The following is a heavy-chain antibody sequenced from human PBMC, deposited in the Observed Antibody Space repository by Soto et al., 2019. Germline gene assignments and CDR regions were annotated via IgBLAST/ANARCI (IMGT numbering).Heavy chain of an antibody. CDR2: IYYSGST. CDR1: GCSISSYY. J-gene: IGHJ6*03. Sequence: SGTLSLTCTVSGCSISSYYWSWIRQPPGTGLEWIGYIYYSGSTNYNPSLKSRVTISVDTSKNQFSLKLSSVTAADTAVYYCARTYSSSWYTRRQYSYYYMDVWGKGTTVTVSS. CDR3: ARTYSSSWYTRRQYSYYYMDV. V-gene: IGHV4-59*01. D-gene: IGHD6-13*01.